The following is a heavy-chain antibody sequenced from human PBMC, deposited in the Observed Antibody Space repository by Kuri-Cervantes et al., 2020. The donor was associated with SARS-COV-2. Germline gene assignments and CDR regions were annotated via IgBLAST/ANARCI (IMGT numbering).Heavy chain of an antibody. J-gene: IGHJ4*02. CDR3: AKDLMNYYDSSSYGY. D-gene: IGHD3-22*01. CDR1: GFTFSDYY. V-gene: IGHV3-11*01. CDR2: ISSSGITI. Sequence: GESLRLSCAASGFTFSDYYMSWIRQAQGKGLEWVSYISSSGITIYYADSVKGRFTISRDNTKNSLYLQMNSLRAEDTAVYSCAKDLMNYYDSSSYGYWGQGTLVTVSS.